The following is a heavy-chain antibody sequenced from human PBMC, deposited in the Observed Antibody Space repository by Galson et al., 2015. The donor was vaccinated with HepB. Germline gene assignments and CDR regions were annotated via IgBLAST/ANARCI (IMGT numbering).Heavy chain of an antibody. D-gene: IGHD6-13*01. CDR3: AKGRYAGYSSSWYVGKPLPYFDY. J-gene: IGHJ4*02. V-gene: IGHV3-23*01. Sequence: SLRLSCAASGFTFSSYAMSWVRQAPGKGLEWVSAISGSGGSTYYADSVKGRFTISRDNSKNTLYLQMNSLRAEDTAVYYCAKGRYAGYSSSWYVGKPLPYFDYWGQGTLVTVSS. CDR1: GFTFSSYA. CDR2: ISGSGGST.